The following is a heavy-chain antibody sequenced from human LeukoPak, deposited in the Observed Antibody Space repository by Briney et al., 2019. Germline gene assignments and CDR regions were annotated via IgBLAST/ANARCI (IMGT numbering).Heavy chain of an antibody. V-gene: IGHV4-34*01. D-gene: IGHD2-8*01. Sequence: PSETLSLTCAVYGGSFSGYYWSWIRQPPGKGLEWIGEINHSGSTNYNPSLKSRVTISVDTSKNQFSLKLSSVTAADTAVYYCARRRRLYPLDYWGQGTLVTVSS. CDR1: GGSFSGYY. CDR2: INHSGST. J-gene: IGHJ4*02. CDR3: ARRRRLYPLDY.